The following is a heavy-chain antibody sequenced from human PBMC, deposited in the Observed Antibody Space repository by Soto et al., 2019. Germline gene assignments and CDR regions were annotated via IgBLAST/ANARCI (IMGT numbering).Heavy chain of an antibody. V-gene: IGHV4-39*01. CDR2: IYYSGST. D-gene: IGHD5-12*01. Sequence: SETLSLTCTVSGGSISSSSYYWGWIRQPPGKGLEWIGSIYYSGSTYYNPSLKSRVTISVDTSKNQFSLKLSSVTAADTAVYYCASLAATYRLHRGGYFDYWGQGTLVTVSS. J-gene: IGHJ4*02. CDR3: ASLAATYRLHRGGYFDY. CDR1: GGSISSSSYY.